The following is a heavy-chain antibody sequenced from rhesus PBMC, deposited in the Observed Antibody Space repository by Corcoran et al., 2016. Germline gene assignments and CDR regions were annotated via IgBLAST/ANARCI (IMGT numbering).Heavy chain of an antibody. V-gene: IGHV4-160*01. CDR1: GCSLSRYW. Sequence: QLQLPESGPGLVKPSETLSLTCAVSGCSLSRYWWSLIRHPPGKGLEWIGRIESSGSTDYNPALKSRVTISRDTSKNQFSLKLSSVTAADTVVYYCAREMYGSNPFDYWGQGVLVTVSS. CDR3: AREMYGSNPFDY. J-gene: IGHJ4*01. D-gene: IGHD4-4*01. CDR2: IESSGST.